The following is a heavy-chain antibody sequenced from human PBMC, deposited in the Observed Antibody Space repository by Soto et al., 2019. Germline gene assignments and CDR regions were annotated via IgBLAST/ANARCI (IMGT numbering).Heavy chain of an antibody. D-gene: IGHD2-15*01. Sequence: GGSLRLSCAASRLIVSTNYMSWVRQPPGKGLEWVSVIYSGDSPYYADSVKGRFTISRDNSKNTVYLQMNSLRAEDTAVYNCAREARSGGTKREYAFDIWGQGTLVTVS. J-gene: IGHJ3*02. V-gene: IGHV3-66*01. CDR3: AREARSGGTKREYAFDI. CDR2: IYSGDSP. CDR1: RLIVSTNY.